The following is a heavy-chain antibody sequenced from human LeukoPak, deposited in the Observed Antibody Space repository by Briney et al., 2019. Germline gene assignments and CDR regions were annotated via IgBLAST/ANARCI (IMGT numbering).Heavy chain of an antibody. CDR2: ISSSSSYI. Sequence: PGGSLRLSCAASGFTFSSYSMNWVRQAPGKGLEWVSSISSSSSYIYYADSVKGRFTISRDNAKNSLYLQMNSLRAEDTAVYYCARDYGGNSEPLDYWGQGTLVTVSS. CDR3: ARDYGGNSEPLDY. V-gene: IGHV3-21*01. J-gene: IGHJ4*02. D-gene: IGHD4-23*01. CDR1: GFTFSSYS.